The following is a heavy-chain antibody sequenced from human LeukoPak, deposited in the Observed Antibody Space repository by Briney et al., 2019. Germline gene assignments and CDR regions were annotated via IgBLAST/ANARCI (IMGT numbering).Heavy chain of an antibody. CDR2: IKQDGSEK. Sequence: PGGSLRLSCAASGFTFSSYWMSWVRQAPGKGLEWVANIKQDGSEKYYVDSVKGRFTIPRDNAKNSLYLQMNSLRAEDTAVYYCAREARQTGNWFDPWGQGTLVTVSS. V-gene: IGHV3-7*01. J-gene: IGHJ5*02. CDR1: GFTFSSYW. CDR3: AREARQTGNWFDP.